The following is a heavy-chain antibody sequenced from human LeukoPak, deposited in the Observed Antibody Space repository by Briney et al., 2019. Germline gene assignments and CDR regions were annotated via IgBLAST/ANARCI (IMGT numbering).Heavy chain of an antibody. CDR3: ARAGGSSWFDP. D-gene: IGHD1-26*01. CDR2: INHSGST. CDR1: GGSFSGYY. V-gene: IGHV4-34*01. Sequence: SETLSLTCAVYGGSFSGYYWSWTRQPPGKGLEWIGEINHSGSTNYNPSLKRGVTISVDTSKNQFSLKLSSVTAADTAVYYCARAGGSSWFDPWGQGTLVTVSS. J-gene: IGHJ5*02.